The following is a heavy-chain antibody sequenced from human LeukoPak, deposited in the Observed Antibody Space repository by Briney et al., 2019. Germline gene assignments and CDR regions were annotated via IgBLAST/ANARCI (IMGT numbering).Heavy chain of an antibody. J-gene: IGHJ3*02. Sequence: GGSLRLSCAASGFTFSDYYMSWIRQAPGKGLEWVSYISSSGSTIYYADSVKGRFTISRDNAKNSLYLQMNSLRAEDTAVYYCAREQADSYYDFWSGYYTAVPDAFGIWGQGTMVTVSS. D-gene: IGHD3-3*01. CDR2: ISSSGSTI. V-gene: IGHV3-11*01. CDR1: GFTFSDYY. CDR3: AREQADSYYDFWSGYYTAVPDAFGI.